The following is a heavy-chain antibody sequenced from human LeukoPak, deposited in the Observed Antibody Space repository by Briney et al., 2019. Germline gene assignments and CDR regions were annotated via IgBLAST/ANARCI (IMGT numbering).Heavy chain of an antibody. Sequence: ASVKVSCKASGYTFTGYYMHWVRQAPGQGLEWMGWINPNSGGTNYAQKFQGRVTVTRDTSISTAYMELSRLRSDDTAVYYCAREPEVTTESWFDPWGQGTLVTVSS. CDR3: AREPEVTTESWFDP. CDR2: INPNSGGT. J-gene: IGHJ5*02. D-gene: IGHD4-11*01. V-gene: IGHV1-2*02. CDR1: GYTFTGYY.